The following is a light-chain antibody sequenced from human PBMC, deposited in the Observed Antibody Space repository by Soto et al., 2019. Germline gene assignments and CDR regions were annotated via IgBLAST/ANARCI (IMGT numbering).Light chain of an antibody. CDR2: SAS. CDR3: HQYGSSPST. CDR1: QSVSGAY. V-gene: IGKV3-20*01. J-gene: IGKJ5*01. Sequence: IVFTLSSSTLSLSPGESATLSYKASQSVSGAYLAWYQQKPGQAPRLLIYSASLKPAGIPDRFSGSGSATDFTLTISRLEPEDFALFYCHQYGSSPSTFGQGTRLDIK.